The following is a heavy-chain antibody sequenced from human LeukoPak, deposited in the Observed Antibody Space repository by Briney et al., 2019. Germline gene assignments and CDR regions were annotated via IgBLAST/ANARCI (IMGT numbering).Heavy chain of an antibody. CDR1: GFTFSSYE. V-gene: IGHV3-48*03. J-gene: IGHJ4*02. Sequence: GGSLRLSCAASGFTFSSYEMNWVRQAPGKGLEWVSYISSSGSTIYYADSVKGRFTISRDNAKNSLYLQMNSLRGEDTAVYYCARDRNTDFWSGYYTNYFDYWGQGSLVTVSS. D-gene: IGHD3-3*01. CDR3: ARDRNTDFWSGYYTNYFDY. CDR2: ISSSGSTI.